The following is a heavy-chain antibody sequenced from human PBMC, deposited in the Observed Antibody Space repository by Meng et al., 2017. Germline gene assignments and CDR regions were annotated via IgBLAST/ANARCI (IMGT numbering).Heavy chain of an antibody. CDR1: GYTFTGYY. D-gene: IGHD6-19*01. Sequence: ASLKVSCKAAGYTFTGYYMLWLRQAPGQGLEWRGRSNPNSGGTNDAQKFQGRVTMTMDKSISTAYMALSRQRSDDKAVYYCARGLARIGVAGEPPLNYWGQGTLVTVSS. CDR3: ARGLARIGVAGEPPLNY. V-gene: IGHV1-2*06. CDR2: SNPNSGGT. J-gene: IGHJ4*02.